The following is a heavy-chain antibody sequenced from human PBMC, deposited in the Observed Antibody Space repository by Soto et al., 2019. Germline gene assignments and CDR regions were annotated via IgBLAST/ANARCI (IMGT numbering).Heavy chain of an antibody. CDR2: IKQDGSEK. J-gene: IGHJ4*02. V-gene: IGHV3-7*05. Sequence: EVQLVESGGGLVQPGGSLRLSCAASGFTFSSYWMSWVRQAPGKGLEWVANIKQDGSEKYYVDSVKGRFTISRDNAKIDLYLEMNDRGPENRAVYYGVSEGGGGWNYRFGATYCFDYWGQGTLVTVSS. CDR3: VSEGGGGWNYRFGATYCFDY. CDR1: GFTFSSYW. D-gene: IGHD1-7*01.